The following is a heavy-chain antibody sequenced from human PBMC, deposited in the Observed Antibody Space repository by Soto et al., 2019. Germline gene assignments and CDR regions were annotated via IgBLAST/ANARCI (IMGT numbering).Heavy chain of an antibody. Sequence: QVQLQESGPGLVKPSETLSLTCTVSGGSISNYYWSWIRQPPGKGLEWIGYIYYSGSTRYNPSLKGRVTTSVATSKNQFSLKLISVTAADTAVYYCARHGPLAAAGTVFDYWGQGTRVTVSS. CDR2: IYYSGST. V-gene: IGHV4-59*08. CDR1: GGSISNYY. CDR3: ARHGPLAAAGTVFDY. D-gene: IGHD6-13*01. J-gene: IGHJ4*02.